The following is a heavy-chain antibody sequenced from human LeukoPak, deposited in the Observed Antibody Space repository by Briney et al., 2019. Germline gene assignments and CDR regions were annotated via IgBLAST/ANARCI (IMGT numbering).Heavy chain of an antibody. D-gene: IGHD2-2*01. V-gene: IGHV1-2*02. J-gene: IGHJ4*02. Sequence: ASVKVSCKASGNTFTGYYMHWVRQAPGQGLEWMGWMNPNSGGTNYAQKFQGRVTMTRDTSISTAYMEVRSLRSDDTAVYYCARVLDWDCTSTSCYGGLMAYFDYWGQGTRVTVSS. CDR1: GNTFTGYY. CDR2: MNPNSGGT. CDR3: ARVLDWDCTSTSCYGGLMAYFDY.